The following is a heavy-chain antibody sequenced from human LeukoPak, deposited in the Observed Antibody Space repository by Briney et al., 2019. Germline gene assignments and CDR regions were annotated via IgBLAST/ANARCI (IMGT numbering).Heavy chain of an antibody. J-gene: IGHJ4*02. CDR3: AREDSTGHSFLDY. CDR1: GYTFTGYY. CDR2: INLKSGGT. Sequence: ASVKVSCKCSGYTFTGYYMHWLRQPPAQGLERMGWINLKSGGTNYEQTIQDMVTMTRETSISTTYMELSRLRSDDTAVYYCAREDSTGHSFLDYWGQGTLVTVSS. D-gene: IGHD3-22*01. V-gene: IGHV1-2*02.